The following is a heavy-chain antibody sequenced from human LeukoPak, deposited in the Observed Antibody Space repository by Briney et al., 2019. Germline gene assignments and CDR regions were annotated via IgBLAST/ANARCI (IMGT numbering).Heavy chain of an antibody. CDR3: ARLTRHYFVF. CDR2: VFYTGAT. CDR1: GGSISAYY. V-gene: IGHV4-59*08. J-gene: IGHJ4*02. Sequence: SDTLSLTCTVSGGSISAYYWSWIRQPPGKGLEWIGDVFYTGATNCNPSLESRVTISVDTSKNQFSLNLTSVTAADAAVYYCARLTRHYFVFWGRGTPVAVSS.